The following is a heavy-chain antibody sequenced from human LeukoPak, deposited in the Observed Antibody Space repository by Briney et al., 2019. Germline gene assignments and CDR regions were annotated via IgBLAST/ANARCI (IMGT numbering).Heavy chain of an antibody. CDR1: GFTFSNYA. Sequence: GGSLRLSCATSGFTFSNYAMHWVRQAPGKGLEWVSFIWYDGTNQYYADSVKGRFTISRDNSKNTLFLQMSGLRAEDTAVYYCARADHGWYTFDYWGQGTLVTVPS. J-gene: IGHJ4*02. CDR3: ARADHGWYTFDY. D-gene: IGHD6-19*01. CDR2: IWYDGTNQ. V-gene: IGHV3-33*01.